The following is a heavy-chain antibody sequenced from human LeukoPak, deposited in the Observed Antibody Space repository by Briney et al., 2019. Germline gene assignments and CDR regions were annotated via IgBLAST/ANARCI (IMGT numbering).Heavy chain of an antibody. CDR3: VRDDCGDTCYTGGY. D-gene: IGHD2-2*02. CDR1: GYSFTNYV. CDR2: IKAGKGDT. J-gene: IGHJ4*02. V-gene: IGHV1-3*01. Sequence: ASVKISCKASGYSFTNYVVHWVRQAPGQRPDWMGWIKAGKGDTKYSPNFQDRVTITRDISANTVYVELSSLASEDTAVYYCVRDDCGDTCYTGGYWGQGTLVTVSS.